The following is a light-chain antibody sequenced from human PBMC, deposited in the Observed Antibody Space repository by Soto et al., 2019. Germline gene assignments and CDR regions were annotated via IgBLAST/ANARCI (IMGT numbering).Light chain of an antibody. CDR3: QQYGNPPPYS. J-gene: IGKJ2*03. V-gene: IGKV3-20*01. Sequence: EIVLTQSPGTLSLSPGERATLSCRASQSVSRSLLAWYQQKPGQAPRLLIYGASTRATGIADRFSGSGSGTDFTLTLSRLEPEDFAVYYCQQYGNPPPYSFGQGTKLEIK. CDR1: QSVSRSL. CDR2: GAS.